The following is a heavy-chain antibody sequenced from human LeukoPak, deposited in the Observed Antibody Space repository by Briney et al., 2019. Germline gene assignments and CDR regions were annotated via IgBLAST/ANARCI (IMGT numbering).Heavy chain of an antibody. D-gene: IGHD6-6*01. CDR3: ARVAGAYSSSSYYYYYGMDV. CDR2: TNHSGST. J-gene: IGHJ6*02. CDR1: GGSFSGYY. Sequence: PSETLSLTCAVYGGSFSGYYWSWIRQPPGKGLEWIGETNHSGSTDYNPSLKSRVTISVDTSKNQFSLKLSSVTAADTAVYYCARVAGAYSSSSYYYYYGMDVWGQGTTVTVSS. V-gene: IGHV4-34*01.